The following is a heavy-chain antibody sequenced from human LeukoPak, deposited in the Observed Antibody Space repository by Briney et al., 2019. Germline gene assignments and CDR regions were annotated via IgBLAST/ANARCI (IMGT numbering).Heavy chain of an antibody. V-gene: IGHV1-2*06. J-gene: IGHJ5*02. CDR3: ASDAFPLYDFWSGYPLFWFDP. D-gene: IGHD3-3*01. CDR2: INPNSGGT. Sequence: ASMKVSCKASGYTFTSYYMHWVRQAPGQGLEWMGRINPNSGGTNYAQKFQGRVTMTRDTSISTAYMELSRLRSDDTAVYYCASDAFPLYDFWSGYPLFWFDPWGQGTLVTVSS. CDR1: GYTFTSYY.